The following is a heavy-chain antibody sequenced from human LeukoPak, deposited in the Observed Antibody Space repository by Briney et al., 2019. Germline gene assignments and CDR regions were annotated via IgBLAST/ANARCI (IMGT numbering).Heavy chain of an antibody. J-gene: IGHJ3*02. V-gene: IGHV1-18*01. CDR1: GYTFTSYG. D-gene: IGHD3-3*01. CDR3: ARVENYDFWSGPLGAFDI. Sequence: ASVKVSCKASGYTFTSYGISWVRQAPGQGLEWMGWISAYNGNTNYAQKLQGRVTMTTDTSTSTAYMELRSLRSDDTAVYYCARVENYDFWSGPLGAFDIWGQGTMVTVPS. CDR2: ISAYNGNT.